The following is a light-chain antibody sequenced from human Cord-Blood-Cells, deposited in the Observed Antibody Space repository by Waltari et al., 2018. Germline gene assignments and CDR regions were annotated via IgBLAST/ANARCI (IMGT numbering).Light chain of an antibody. CDR3: SSYAGSNKV. Sequence: QSALTQPPSASGSPGQSVTISCTGTSSDLGGYNYVSWYQQHPGKAPQLMIYEVSKRPSGVPDRFSGSKSGNTASLTVSGLQAEDEADYYCSSYAGSNKVFGGGTKLTVL. V-gene: IGLV2-8*01. J-gene: IGLJ2*01. CDR1: SSDLGGYNY. CDR2: EVS.